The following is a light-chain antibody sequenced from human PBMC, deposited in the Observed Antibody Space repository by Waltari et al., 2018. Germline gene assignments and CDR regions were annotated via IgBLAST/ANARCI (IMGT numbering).Light chain of an antibody. V-gene: IGLV3-21*01. CDR2: YDN. CDR3: QVWDANTDPGV. J-gene: IGLJ1*01. Sequence: SYVLTQPPSVSVAPGATARITCGGNHIESKSVHWYRQRPGQAPVLVISYDNDRAAGIPERFSGSNSGNTATLTISRVEAGDEADYYCQVWDANTDPGVFGTGTEVTVL. CDR1: HIESKS.